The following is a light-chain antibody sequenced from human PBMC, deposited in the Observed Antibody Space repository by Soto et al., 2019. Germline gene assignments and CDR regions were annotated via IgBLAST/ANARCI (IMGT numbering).Light chain of an antibody. CDR1: QSLTTNY. J-gene: IGKJ4*02. CDR2: GAS. V-gene: IGKV3-20*01. Sequence: EIVLTQSPGTLSLSPGARATLSCRASQSLTTNYLAWYKRKPGQAPRLLIYGASSSATDIPRRFSGSGSGTDFTLTITSLQPEDFAVYYCQQYGDSPPTFGRGTKVEV. CDR3: QQYGDSPPT.